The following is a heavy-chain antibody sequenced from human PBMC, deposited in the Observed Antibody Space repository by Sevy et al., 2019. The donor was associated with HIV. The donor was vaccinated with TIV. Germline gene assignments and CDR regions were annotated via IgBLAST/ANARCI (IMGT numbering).Heavy chain of an antibody. J-gene: IGHJ6*02. D-gene: IGHD3-10*01. Sequence: ASVKVSCKASGYTFTGYYMHWVRQAHGQGLEWMGWINPNSGGTNYAQKFQGRVTMTRDTSISTAYMELSRLRSDDTAVYYCARDGRLTYYYGSGSYYSSHYYYGMDVWGQGTTVTVSS. CDR3: ARDGRLTYYYGSGSYYSSHYYYGMDV. V-gene: IGHV1-2*02. CDR1: GYTFTGYY. CDR2: INPNSGGT.